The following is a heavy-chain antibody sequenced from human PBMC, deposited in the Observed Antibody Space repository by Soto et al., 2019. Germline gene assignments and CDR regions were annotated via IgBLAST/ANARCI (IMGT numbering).Heavy chain of an antibody. Sequence: ASVKVSCKASGGTFSSYAISWVRQAPGQGLEWMGGIIPIFGTANYAQKFQGRVTITADESTSTAYMELSSLRSEDTAVYYCARDPRGNSAYFDYWGQGTLVTVSS. J-gene: IGHJ4*02. V-gene: IGHV1-69*13. CDR3: ARDPRGNSAYFDY. CDR1: GGTFSSYA. D-gene: IGHD2-21*02. CDR2: IIPIFGTA.